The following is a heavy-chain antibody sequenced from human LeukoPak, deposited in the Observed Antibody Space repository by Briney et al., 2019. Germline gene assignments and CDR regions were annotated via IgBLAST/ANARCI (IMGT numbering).Heavy chain of an antibody. D-gene: IGHD1-26*01. Sequence: SETLSLTCAVYGGSFSGYYWSWIRQPPGKGLEWIGEINHSGSTNYNPSLKSRDTISVDTSKNQFSLKLSSVTAADTAVYYCARGYREVGATDFGYWGQGTLVTVSS. CDR3: ARGYREVGATDFGY. V-gene: IGHV4-34*01. CDR1: GGSFSGYY. CDR2: INHSGST. J-gene: IGHJ4*02.